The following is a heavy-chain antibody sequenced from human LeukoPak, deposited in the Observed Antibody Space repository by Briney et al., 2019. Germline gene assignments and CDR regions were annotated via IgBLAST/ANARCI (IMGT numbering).Heavy chain of an antibody. CDR2: ISGSSKVI. J-gene: IGHJ4*02. CDR1: GFTFSTYS. D-gene: IGHD3-22*01. V-gene: IGHV3-48*02. CDR3: ARDFDTSGYTFDL. Sequence: GGSLRLSCAASGFTFSTYSMNWVRQAPGKGLEWLSYISGSSKVIYYADSVRGRFTISRDNAENLLYLQMNSLRDEDTAVYFCARDFDTSGYTFDLWGQGALVSVSS.